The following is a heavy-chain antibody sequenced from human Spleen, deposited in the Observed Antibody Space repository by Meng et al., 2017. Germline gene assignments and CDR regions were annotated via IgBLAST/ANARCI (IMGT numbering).Heavy chain of an antibody. CDR1: GGSISTSGYY. V-gene: IGHV4-39*01. Sequence: QVQLQESGPGLVKPSEALSLTCSVSGGSISTSGYYWGWIRQPPGKGLEWIGSIGHSGFTYYTPSLKSRVTVSIDTSRNQFSLWLTPVTAADTAVYYCVRSSGWVKTGFDPWGQGTLVTVSS. J-gene: IGHJ5*02. CDR2: IGHSGFT. CDR3: VRSSGWVKTGFDP. D-gene: IGHD6-19*01.